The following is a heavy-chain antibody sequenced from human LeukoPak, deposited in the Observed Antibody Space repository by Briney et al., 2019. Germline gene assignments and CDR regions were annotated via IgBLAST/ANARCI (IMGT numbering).Heavy chain of an antibody. CDR3: ARGPPPRITMVRGISWFDP. CDR1: GGSFSGYY. J-gene: IGHJ5*02. D-gene: IGHD3-10*01. Sequence: PSETLSLTCAVYGGSFSGYYWSWIRQPPGKGLEWIGEINHSGSTNYNPSLKSRVTISVDTSKNQFSLKLSSVPAADTAVYYCARGPPPRITMVRGISWFDPWGQGTLVAVSS. CDR2: INHSGST. V-gene: IGHV4-34*01.